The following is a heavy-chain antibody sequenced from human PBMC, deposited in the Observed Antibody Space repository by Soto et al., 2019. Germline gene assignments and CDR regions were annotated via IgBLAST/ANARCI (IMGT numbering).Heavy chain of an antibody. D-gene: IGHD2-15*01. CDR2: ISGKNGNT. J-gene: IGHJ6*02. CDR3: ARVSSSIVVVPDYGMDV. V-gene: IGHV1-18*04. Sequence: QVKLVQSGVEVKKPGASVKVSCKASGYTFISHGISWVRQAPGQGLEWMGWISGKNGNTNYAQKLQGRVTLTTDTSTITAYMELRSLRSDDTAVYYCARVSSSIVVVPDYGMDVWGQGTTVTVSS. CDR1: GYTFISHG.